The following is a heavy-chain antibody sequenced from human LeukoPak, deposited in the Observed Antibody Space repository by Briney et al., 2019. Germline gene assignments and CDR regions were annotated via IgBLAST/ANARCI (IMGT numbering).Heavy chain of an antibody. V-gene: IGHV3-30-3*01. CDR3: ARVRGYSSGWLRFDY. CDR2: ISYDGSNK. J-gene: IGHJ4*02. D-gene: IGHD6-19*01. Sequence: GRSLRLSCAASGFTFSSYAMHWVRQAPGKGLEWVAVISYDGSNKYYADSVKGRFTISRDNSKNTLYLQMNSLRAEDTAVYYCARVRGYSSGWLRFDYWGQGTLVTVSS. CDR1: GFTFSSYA.